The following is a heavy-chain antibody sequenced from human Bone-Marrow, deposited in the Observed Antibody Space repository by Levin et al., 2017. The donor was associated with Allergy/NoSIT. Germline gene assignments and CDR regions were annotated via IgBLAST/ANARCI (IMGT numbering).Heavy chain of an antibody. CDR2: IYPGDSDT. CDR3: ARSFGELPPTSYWYFDL. CDR1: GYSFTDYW. J-gene: IGHJ2*01. D-gene: IGHD2/OR15-2a*01. Sequence: KNGESLKISCKGSGYSFTDYWIGWVRQMPGKGLEWMGIIYPGDSDTRYSPSFQGQVTISADKSISTAYVQWGSLKASDTAIYYCARSFGELPPTSYWYFDLWGRGTLVTVSS. V-gene: IGHV5-51*01.